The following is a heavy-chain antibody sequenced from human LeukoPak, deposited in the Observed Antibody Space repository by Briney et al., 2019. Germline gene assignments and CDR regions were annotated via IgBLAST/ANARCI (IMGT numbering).Heavy chain of an antibody. CDR3: ARGRGGLDYYYYYGMDV. CDR2: IYYSGST. D-gene: IGHD2-15*01. V-gene: IGHV4-59*07. CDR1: GGSISSYY. J-gene: IGHJ6*02. Sequence: PSDTLSLTCTVSGGSISSYYWSWIRQPPGKGLEWIGYIYYSGSTNYNPSLKSRVTISVDTSKNQFSLKLSSVTAADTAVYYCARGRGGLDYYYYYGMDVWGQGTTVTVSS.